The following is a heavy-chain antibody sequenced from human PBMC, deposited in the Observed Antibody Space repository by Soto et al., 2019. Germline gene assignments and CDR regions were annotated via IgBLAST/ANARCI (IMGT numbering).Heavy chain of an antibody. V-gene: IGHV3-33*01. CDR2: IWYDGSNK. Sequence: GGSLRLSCAASGFTFSSYGMHWVRQAPGKGLEWVAVIWYDGSNKYYADSVKGRFTISRDDSKNTLYLQMNSLRAEDTAVYYCARDSIRLGELSLMDYWGQGTLVTVSS. CDR1: GFTFSSYG. J-gene: IGHJ4*02. CDR3: ARDSIRLGELSLMDY. D-gene: IGHD3-16*02.